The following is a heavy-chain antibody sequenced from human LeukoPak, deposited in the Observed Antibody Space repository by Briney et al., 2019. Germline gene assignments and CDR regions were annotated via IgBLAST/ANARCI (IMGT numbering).Heavy chain of an antibody. CDR1: GFTFSDYY. V-gene: IGHV3-23*01. CDR2: LGGSGHPT. CDR3: AKDQALTPVAFHI. Sequence: GGSLRLSCAASGFTFSDYYMSWIRQTPGKGLEWVSGLGGSGHPTYYADSVMGRFTISRDNSKSTLYLQMNSLRAEDTAVYYCAKDQALTPVAFHIWGQGTMVTVSS. J-gene: IGHJ3*02. D-gene: IGHD1-14*01.